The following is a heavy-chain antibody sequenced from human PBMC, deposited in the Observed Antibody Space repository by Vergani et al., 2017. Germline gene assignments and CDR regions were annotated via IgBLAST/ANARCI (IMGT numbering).Heavy chain of an antibody. V-gene: IGHV4-4*09. D-gene: IGHD4-17*01. CDR3: AGTTVTTRGPNAFDI. CDR1: GGSISSYY. CDR2: IYTSGST. J-gene: IGHJ3*02. Sequence: QVQLQESGPGLVKPSETLSLTCTVSGGSISSYYWSWIRQPPGKGLEWIGYIYTSGSTNYNPSLKSRVTISVDTSKNQFSLKLSSVTAADTAVYYCAGTTVTTRGPNAFDIWGQGTMVTVSS.